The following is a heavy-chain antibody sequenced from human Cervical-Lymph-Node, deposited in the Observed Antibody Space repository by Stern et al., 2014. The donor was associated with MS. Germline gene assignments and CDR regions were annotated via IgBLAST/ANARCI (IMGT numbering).Heavy chain of an antibody. Sequence: KLVQSGPEVTKPGTSVKVSCKASGFTFTSSAVQWVRPARGQQLEWLGWIVVGSGNTNYAQKFQERVTITRDMSTSTAYMELSSLRSEDTAVYYCAAGSSSWYYFDYWGQGTLVTVSS. CDR3: AAGSSSWYYFDY. J-gene: IGHJ4*02. CDR1: GFTFTSSA. CDR2: IVVGSGNT. V-gene: IGHV1-58*01. D-gene: IGHD6-13*01.